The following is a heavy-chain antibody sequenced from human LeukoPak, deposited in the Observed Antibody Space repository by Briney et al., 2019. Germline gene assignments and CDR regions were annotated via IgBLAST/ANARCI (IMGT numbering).Heavy chain of an antibody. CDR3: AAGGSSSSSDEFFQH. CDR1: GYTFTGYY. J-gene: IGHJ1*01. V-gene: IGHV1-2*06. CDR2: INPNSGGT. Sequence: ASVKVSCKASGYTFTGYYMHWVRPAPGQGREWMGRINPNSGGTNYAQKFQGRVTMSRDTSISTAYMELTRLRSDDTAVYYCAAGGSSSSSDEFFQHWGQGTLVTVSS. D-gene: IGHD6-6*01.